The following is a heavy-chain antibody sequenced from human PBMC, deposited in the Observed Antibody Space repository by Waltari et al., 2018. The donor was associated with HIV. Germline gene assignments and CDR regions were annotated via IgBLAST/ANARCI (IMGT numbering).Heavy chain of an antibody. CDR1: GFTFDDYA. J-gene: IGHJ6*02. Sequence: EVQLVASGGGLVKPGRSLRLSCAAAGFTFDDYAMNWVRQAPGKGLEWFSGISWNSDSIGYADSVKGRFTISRDNAKNSLYLQMNSLRIEDTALYYCARGRSITIFGGGGMDVWGQGTTVTVSS. D-gene: IGHD3-3*01. CDR3: ARGRSITIFGGGGMDV. CDR2: ISWNSDSI. V-gene: IGHV3-9*01.